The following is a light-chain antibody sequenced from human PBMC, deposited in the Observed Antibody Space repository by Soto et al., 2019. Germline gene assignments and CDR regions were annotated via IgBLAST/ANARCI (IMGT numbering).Light chain of an antibody. V-gene: IGLV1-40*01. CDR1: SSNIGAGYD. Sequence: QSVLTQPPSVSGAPGQRVTISCTGSSSNIGAGYDVHWYQQLPGTAPKLLIYGNSNRPSGVPDRFSGSKSGTSASLAITGLQADDEADYYCQSYDSSPVFGGGTQLTVL. CDR2: GNS. J-gene: IGLJ3*02. CDR3: QSYDSSPV.